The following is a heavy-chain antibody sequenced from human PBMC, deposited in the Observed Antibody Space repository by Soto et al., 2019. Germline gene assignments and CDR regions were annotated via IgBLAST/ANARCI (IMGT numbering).Heavy chain of an antibody. V-gene: IGHV1-69*06. J-gene: IGHJ6*02. CDR3: ARGNSSSWYYYYYGMDV. Sequence: SVKVSCKASGGTFSSYATSWVRQAPGQGLEWMGGIIPIFGTANYAQKFQGRVTITADKSTSTAYMELSSLRSEDTAVYYCARGNSSSWYYYYYGMDVWGQGTTVTVSS. CDR2: IIPIFGTA. D-gene: IGHD6-6*01. CDR1: GGTFSSYA.